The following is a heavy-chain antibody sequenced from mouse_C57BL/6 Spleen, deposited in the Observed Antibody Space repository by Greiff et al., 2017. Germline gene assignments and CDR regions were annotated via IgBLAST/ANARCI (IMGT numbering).Heavy chain of an antibody. CDR2: ISSGSSTI. J-gene: IGHJ4*01. CDR1: GFTFSDYG. CDR3: ASTVVAPYYAMDY. V-gene: IGHV5-17*01. D-gene: IGHD1-1*01. Sequence: EVKVVESGGGLVKPGGSLKLSCAASGFTFSDYGMHWVRQAPEKGLEWVAYISSGSSTIYYADTVKGRFTISRDNAKNTLFLQMTSLRSEDTAMYYCASTVVAPYYAMDYWGQGTSVTVSS.